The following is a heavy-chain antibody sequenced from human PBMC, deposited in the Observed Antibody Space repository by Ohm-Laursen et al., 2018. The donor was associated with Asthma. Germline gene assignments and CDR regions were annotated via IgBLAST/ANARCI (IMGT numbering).Heavy chain of an antibody. D-gene: IGHD2-15*01. J-gene: IGHJ4*02. V-gene: IGHV3-21*01. CDR3: ATEAWWRCDY. CDR2: ISTASTFI. CDR1: GYTFSRYS. Sequence: SLRLSCAAPGYTFSRYSIHWVRQAPGKGLEWVASISTASTFIYYADSVRGRFTTSRDNAKSSLYLQMTSLRAEDTAIYYCATEAWWRCDYWGQGSLVTVSS.